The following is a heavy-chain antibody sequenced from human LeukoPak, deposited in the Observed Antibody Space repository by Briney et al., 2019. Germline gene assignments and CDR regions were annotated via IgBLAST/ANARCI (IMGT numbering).Heavy chain of an antibody. D-gene: IGHD6-19*01. V-gene: IGHV4-30-2*01. CDR2: IYHSGGT. CDR3: ARHFAYSGWPFDY. J-gene: IGHJ4*02. CDR1: GGSISSGGYY. Sequence: PSQTLSLTCTVSGGSISSGGYYWSWIRQPPGKGLEWIGYIYHSGGTCYNPSLKSRVTISVDTSKNQFSLYLSSVTAADTAVYYCARHFAYSGWPFDYWGQGTLVTVSS.